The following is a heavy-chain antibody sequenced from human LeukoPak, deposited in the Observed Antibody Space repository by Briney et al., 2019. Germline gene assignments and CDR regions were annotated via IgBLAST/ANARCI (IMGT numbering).Heavy chain of an antibody. CDR3: ARQAAAGTNYYYYYYMDV. CDR2: ISYDGSNK. CDR1: GFTFSSYA. Sequence: PGRSLRLSCAASGFTFSSYAMHWVRQAPGKGLEWVAVISYDGSNKYYADSVKGRFTISRDNSKNTLYLQMNSLRAEDTAGYYCARQAAAGTNYYYYYYMDVWGKGTTVTVSS. J-gene: IGHJ6*03. D-gene: IGHD6-13*01. V-gene: IGHV3-30*04.